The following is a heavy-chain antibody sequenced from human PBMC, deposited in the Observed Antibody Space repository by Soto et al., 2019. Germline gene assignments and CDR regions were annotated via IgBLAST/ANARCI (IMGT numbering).Heavy chain of an antibody. Sequence: QVQLVESGGGVVQPGRSLRLSCAASGLTFSRYAMHWVRQAPGKGLEWVAVIIYDGSNKHYADSVQGRFTISRDNSKNTLYLQMHSLRAEDTAVCYCAAEIGNTGYDGQDYGGQGTLVSVSS. CDR1: GLTFSRYA. D-gene: IGHD5-12*01. J-gene: IGHJ4*02. CDR2: IIYDGSNK. V-gene: IGHV3-30*04. CDR3: AAEIGNTGYDGQDY.